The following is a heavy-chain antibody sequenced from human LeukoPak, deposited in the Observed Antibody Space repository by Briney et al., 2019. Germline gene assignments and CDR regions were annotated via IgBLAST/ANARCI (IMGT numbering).Heavy chain of an antibody. V-gene: IGHV4-34*01. CDR3: ARRRTVTEGGSYYYYYYVDV. D-gene: IGHD4-17*01. CDR1: GDSFNEYY. J-gene: IGHJ6*03. CDR2: INHSGST. Sequence: SETLSLTCAVYGDSFNEYYWSWVRQPPGKALEWIGEINHSGSTNYNPSLRSRVTISVDTSKNQFSLKLSSVTAADTAVYYCARRRTVTEGGSYYYYYYVDVWGKGTTVTVSS.